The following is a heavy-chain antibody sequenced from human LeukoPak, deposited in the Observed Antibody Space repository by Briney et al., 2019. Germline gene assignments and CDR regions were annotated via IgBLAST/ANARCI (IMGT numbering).Heavy chain of an antibody. CDR2: IYYSGST. J-gene: IGHJ4*02. V-gene: IGHV4-59*12. D-gene: IGHD1-26*01. CDR1: GGSISSYY. CDR3: ARENSGSYREFDY. Sequence: SETLSLNCTVSGGSISSYYWSWIRQPPGKGLEWIGYIYYSGSTNYNPSLKSRVSMSVDTSKNQFSLKLSSVTAADTAVFYCARENSGSYREFDYWGQGTLVTVSS.